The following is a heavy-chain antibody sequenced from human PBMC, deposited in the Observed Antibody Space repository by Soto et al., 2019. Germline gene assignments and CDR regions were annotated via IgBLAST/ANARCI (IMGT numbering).Heavy chain of an antibody. CDR3: ARDRGYKDY. CDR2: TRNNANSYTT. V-gene: IGHV3-72*01. J-gene: IGHJ4*01. Sequence: EEQLVESGGGLVQPGGSLRLSCAASAFSFSDHYMDWVRQAPGKGLELVARTRNNANSYTTGYAASVKGSFTISRDDSKNSLYLQIHSLKIEDTAVYYCARDRGYKDYWGQGTQVTVSS. D-gene: IGHD1-20*01. CDR1: AFSFSDHY.